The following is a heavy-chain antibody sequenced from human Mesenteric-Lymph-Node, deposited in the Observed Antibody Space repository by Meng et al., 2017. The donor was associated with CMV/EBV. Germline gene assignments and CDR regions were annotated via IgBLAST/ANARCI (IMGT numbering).Heavy chain of an antibody. J-gene: IGHJ4*02. CDR2: FDPEDGKT. D-gene: IGHD2-15*01. CDR1: GSTVTELF. V-gene: IGHV1-24*01. Sequence: ASVKVSCKVSGSTVTELFMNWVRQAPGKGLEWMGGFDPEDGKTIYEQQFQDRITMTEDTSTDTAYMDLRRLRVEDTAVYYCATDGGWGQGTLVTVSS. CDR3: ATDGG.